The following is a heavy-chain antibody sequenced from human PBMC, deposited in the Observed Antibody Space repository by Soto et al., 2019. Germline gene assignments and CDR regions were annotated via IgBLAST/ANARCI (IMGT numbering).Heavy chain of an antibody. Sequence: QVPLVQSGAEVKKPGSSVKVSCKASGATFSSYAISWVRQAPGQGLEWMGGIIPIFGTAKYAQKFQGRVTITADEATSTAYMELSSLRSEDTAVYYCARAWGGNSFYYYGMDVWGQGTTVTASS. CDR1: GATFSSYA. CDR3: ARAWGGNSFYYYGMDV. D-gene: IGHD2-21*02. CDR2: IIPIFGTA. V-gene: IGHV1-69*01. J-gene: IGHJ6*02.